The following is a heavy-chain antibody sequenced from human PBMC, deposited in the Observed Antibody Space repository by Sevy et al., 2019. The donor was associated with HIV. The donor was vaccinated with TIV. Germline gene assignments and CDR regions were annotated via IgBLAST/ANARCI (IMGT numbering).Heavy chain of an antibody. CDR3: ARGEQWLSFNY. D-gene: IGHD6-19*01. CDR2: ISGSGGST. Sequence: GGSLRLSCAASGFTFSSYAMSWVRQAPGKGLEWVSAISGSGGSTYYADSVKGRFTISRDNSKNTLYLQMNSLRVEDTAIYYCARGEQWLSFNYWGQGTLVTVSS. CDR1: GFTFSSYA. J-gene: IGHJ4*02. V-gene: IGHV3-23*01.